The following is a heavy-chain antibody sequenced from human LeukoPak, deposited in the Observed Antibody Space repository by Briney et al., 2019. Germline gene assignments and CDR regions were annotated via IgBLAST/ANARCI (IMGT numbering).Heavy chain of an antibody. CDR1: GYTFTSYG. CDR3: AREILVLTGTKLYYFDY. Sequence: GASVKVSCKASGYTFTSYGISWARQAPGQGLEWMGRINANDGGTQYAQHFQGRVTMTRDTSTNTAYMELSSLTSDDTALFYCAREILVLTGTKLYYFDYWGQGTLVTVSS. J-gene: IGHJ4*02. D-gene: IGHD1-7*01. CDR2: INANDGGT. V-gene: IGHV1-18*01.